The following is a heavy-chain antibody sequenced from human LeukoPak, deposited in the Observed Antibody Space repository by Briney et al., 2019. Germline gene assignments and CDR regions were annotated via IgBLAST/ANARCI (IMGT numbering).Heavy chain of an antibody. D-gene: IGHD3-22*01. CDR3: ARGAWPVAYYDSSGYLHYFDY. Sequence: ASVKVPCKASGYTFTSYYMHWVRQAPGQGLEWMGIINPSGASTNYAQKFQGRVTMTRDTSTSTVYMELSSLRSEDTAVYYCARGAWPVAYYDSSGYLHYFDYWGQGTLVTVSS. V-gene: IGHV1-46*01. CDR1: GYTFTSYY. CDR2: INPSGAST. J-gene: IGHJ4*02.